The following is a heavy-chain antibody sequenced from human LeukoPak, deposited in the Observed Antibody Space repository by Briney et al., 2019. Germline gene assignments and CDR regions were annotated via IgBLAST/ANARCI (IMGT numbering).Heavy chain of an antibody. CDR3: ARNSGSYPPDLDY. V-gene: IGHV3-21*01. J-gene: IGHJ4*02. CDR1: GFTFSNAW. D-gene: IGHD1-26*01. CDR2: ISSSSSYI. Sequence: GGSLRLSCAASGFTFSNAWMSWVRQAPGKGLEWVSSISSSSSYIYYADSVKGRFTISRDNAKNSLYLQMNSLRAEDTAVYYCARNSGSYPPDLDYWGQGTLVTVSS.